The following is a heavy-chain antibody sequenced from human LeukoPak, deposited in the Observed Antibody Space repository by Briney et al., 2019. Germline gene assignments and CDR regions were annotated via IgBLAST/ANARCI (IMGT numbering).Heavy chain of an antibody. V-gene: IGHV4-38-2*02. D-gene: IGHD3-9*01. Sequence: SETLSLTCTVSGYSISGGYYWDWIRQPPGKGLEWIGGIFYNGNTYHNPSLNSRVTISVDTSKNHFSLKLRSVTAADTAVYYCATDILTPFDYWGQGTLVTVSS. CDR2: IFYNGNT. CDR1: GYSISGGYY. CDR3: ATDILTPFDY. J-gene: IGHJ4*02.